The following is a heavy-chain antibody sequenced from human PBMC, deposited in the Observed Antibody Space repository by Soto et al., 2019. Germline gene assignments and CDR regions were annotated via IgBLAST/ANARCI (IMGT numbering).Heavy chain of an antibody. CDR3: ARQMIGGNSGWTAD. CDR1: GGSFSGYY. V-gene: IGHV4-34*01. J-gene: IGHJ4*02. CDR2: INHSGST. D-gene: IGHD2-21*02. Sequence: QVQLQQWGAGLLKPSETLSLTCAVYGGSFSGYYWSWIRQPPGKGLEWIGEINHSGSTNYNPSLKSRVTISVDTSKNQFSLKLSSVTAADTAVYYCARQMIGGNSGWTADWGQGTLVTVSS.